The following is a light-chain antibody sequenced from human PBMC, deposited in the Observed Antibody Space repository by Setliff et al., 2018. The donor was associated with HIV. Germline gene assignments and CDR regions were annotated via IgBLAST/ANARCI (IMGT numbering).Light chain of an antibody. CDR3: CSYTSSLTYV. J-gene: IGLJ1*01. V-gene: IGLV2-14*03. CDR1: SSDVGSYNF. CDR2: DVT. Sequence: QSALTQPASVSGSPGQSITLSCTGTSSDVGSYNFVSWYQQHPGRAPKLMIYDVTKRPPGVSDRFSGSKSGNTASLTISGLQTEDEADYYCCSYTSSLTYVFGTGTKGTVL.